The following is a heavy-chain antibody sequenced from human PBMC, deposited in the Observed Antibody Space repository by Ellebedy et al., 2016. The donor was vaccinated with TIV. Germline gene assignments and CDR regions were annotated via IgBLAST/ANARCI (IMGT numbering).Heavy chain of an antibody. CDR1: GFTFSRFW. V-gene: IGHV3-74*03. J-gene: IGHJ4*02. CDR2: ISGDGTST. D-gene: IGHD6-19*01. CDR3: PSVSGIGGQGL. Sequence: HTGGSLRLSCAASGFTFSRFWMHWVRQAPGKGPVWVSRISGDGTSTTYADSVRGRFTISRDNAKDTLFLQMISLRAEDTAVYYCPSVSGIGGQGLWGQGTLVSVSS.